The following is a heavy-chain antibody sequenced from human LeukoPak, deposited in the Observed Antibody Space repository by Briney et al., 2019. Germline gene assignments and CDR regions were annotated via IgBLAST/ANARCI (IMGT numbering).Heavy chain of an antibody. V-gene: IGHV3-23*01. CDR1: GFTFSSYA. Sequence: GGSLRLSCAASGFTFSSYAMSWVRQAPGKGLEWVSAISGSGGSTYYADSVKGRFTISRGNSKNTLYLQMNSLRAEDTAVYYCAKIITMVRGVRDAFDIWGQGTMVTVSS. D-gene: IGHD3-10*01. CDR2: ISGSGGST. J-gene: IGHJ3*02. CDR3: AKIITMVRGVRDAFDI.